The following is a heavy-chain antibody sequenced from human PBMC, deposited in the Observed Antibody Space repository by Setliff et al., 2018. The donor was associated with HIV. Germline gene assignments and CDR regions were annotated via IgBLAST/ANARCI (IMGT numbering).Heavy chain of an antibody. CDR2: IYPGDSDT. D-gene: IGHD3-3*01. CDR1: GYSFTSYW. V-gene: IGHV5-51*03. J-gene: IGHJ4*02. CDR3: ARLSKYYDFWTPDS. Sequence: PGKSLKISCKGSGYSFTSYWIAWLRQMPGKGLECVGVIYPGDSDTRNSPSFQGQVTISADTSISTAYLQWSSLRAPDTAMYYCARLSKYYDFWTPDSWGQGTLVTVSS.